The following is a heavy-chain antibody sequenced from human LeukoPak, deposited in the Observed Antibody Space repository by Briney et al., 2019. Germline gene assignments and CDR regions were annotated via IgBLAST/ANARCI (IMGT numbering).Heavy chain of an antibody. CDR2: IYYSGST. CDR1: GGSISSYY. V-gene: IGHV4-59*01. J-gene: IGHJ6*03. D-gene: IGHD6-13*01. Sequence: PSETLSLTCTVSGGSISSYYWSWIRQPPGQGLGWIGYIYYSGSTNYNPSLKSRVTISVDTSKNQFSLKLSSVTAADTAVYYCAREGSAAGTGYYYYYYMDVWGKGTTVTVSS. CDR3: AREGSAAGTGYYYYYYMDV.